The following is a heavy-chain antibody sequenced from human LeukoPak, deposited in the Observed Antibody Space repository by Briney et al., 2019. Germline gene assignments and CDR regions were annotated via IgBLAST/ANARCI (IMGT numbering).Heavy chain of an antibody. Sequence: PGGSLRLSCAASGFTFSTYSMNWARQAPGKGLEWVANIKQDGSEKYYVDSVKGRFTISRDNAKNSLYLQMNSLRAEDTAVYYCARDGYDSSGFHSYFDYWGQGTLVTVSS. CDR3: ARDGYDSSGFHSYFDY. V-gene: IGHV3-7*01. J-gene: IGHJ4*02. CDR1: GFTFSTYS. D-gene: IGHD3-22*01. CDR2: IKQDGSEK.